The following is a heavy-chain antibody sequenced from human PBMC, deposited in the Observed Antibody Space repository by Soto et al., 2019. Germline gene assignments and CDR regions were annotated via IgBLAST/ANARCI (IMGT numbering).Heavy chain of an antibody. CDR3: AREGMVRGVIIYGMDV. CDR1: GFTFSSYW. D-gene: IGHD3-10*01. J-gene: IGHJ6*02. CDR2: IKQDGSEK. Sequence: GGSLRLSCAASGFTFSSYWMSWVRQAPGKGLEWVASIKQDGSEKYYVDSVKGRFTISRDNAKNSLYLQMNSLRAEDTAVYYCAREGMVRGVIIYGMDVWGQGTTVTVP. V-gene: IGHV3-7*01.